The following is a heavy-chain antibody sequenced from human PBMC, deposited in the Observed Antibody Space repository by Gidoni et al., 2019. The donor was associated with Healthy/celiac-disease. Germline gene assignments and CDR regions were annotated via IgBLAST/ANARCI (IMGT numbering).Heavy chain of an antibody. Sequence: QLQLQQSGPGLVKPSETLSLTCAVSGGCVSCSSYYWGWIRQPPGKGLEWIGSSYYSGSTSYNPSLQSRVSISVDTSKNQLPLKLSSVTAADTALYSCARYGDTAMVTLDYWGQGTLVTVSS. V-gene: IGHV4-39*01. CDR3: ARYGDTAMVTLDY. CDR1: GGCVSCSSYY. J-gene: IGHJ4*02. CDR2: SYYSGST. D-gene: IGHD5-18*01.